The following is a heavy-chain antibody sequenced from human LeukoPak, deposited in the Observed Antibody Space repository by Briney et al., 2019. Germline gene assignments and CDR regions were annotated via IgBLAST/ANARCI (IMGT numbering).Heavy chain of an antibody. Sequence: PSETLSLTCTVSGGSISSYYWSWIRQPAGKGLEWIGRIYTSGGTNYNPSLKSRVTMSVDTSKNQFSLKLSSVTAADTAVYYCASASDSSGYLDSNNLYFDYWGQGTLVTVSS. CDR1: GGSISSYY. CDR2: IYTSGGT. CDR3: ASASDSSGYLDSNNLYFDY. D-gene: IGHD3-22*01. J-gene: IGHJ4*02. V-gene: IGHV4-4*07.